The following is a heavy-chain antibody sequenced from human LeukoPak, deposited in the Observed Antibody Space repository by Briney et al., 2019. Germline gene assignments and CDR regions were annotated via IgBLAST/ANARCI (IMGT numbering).Heavy chain of an antibody. CDR3: ASEDIGTYYFDY. V-gene: IGHV4-61*02. CDR1: GGSISSGSNY. D-gene: IGHD3-10*02. CDR2: IYTSGST. Sequence: SETLCLTCTASGGSISSGSNYWSCIRQPAGKGLEWIRRIYTSGSTNYNPSINRRATISVNTTKNQFFLKISSVTAAATAVYYCASEDIGTYYFDYWGQGTLVTVSS. J-gene: IGHJ4*02.